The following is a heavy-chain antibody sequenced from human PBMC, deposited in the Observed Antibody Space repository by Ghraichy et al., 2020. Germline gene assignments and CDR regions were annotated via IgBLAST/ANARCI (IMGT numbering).Heavy chain of an antibody. CDR2: LSSDGSNK. Sequence: GESLNISCAASGFTLSGCGMHWVRQAPGKGLESVAILSSDGSNKHYTDSVKGRFTVSRDNSKNTLYLQMNGLRTEDSAVYYCAKGCDDSPDCYILVYWGQGTLVTVSS. V-gene: IGHV3-30*18. CDR3: AKGCDDSPDCYILVY. J-gene: IGHJ4*02. CDR1: GFTLSGCG. D-gene: IGHD2-21*02.